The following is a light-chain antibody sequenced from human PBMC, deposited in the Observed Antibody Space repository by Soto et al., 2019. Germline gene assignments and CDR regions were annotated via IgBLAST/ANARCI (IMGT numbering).Light chain of an antibody. V-gene: IGLV2-23*02. CDR2: EVS. CDR1: SRDVGLYNL. Sequence: QSVLTQPASVSGSPGQSITISCTGTSRDVGLYNLVSWYQQLPGKAPKLIIYEVSERPSGISDRFSGSKSGNTASLTIAVLQDGDEADYYCCSYVGSSILMFGGGTKVTVL. J-gene: IGLJ3*02. CDR3: CSYVGSSILM.